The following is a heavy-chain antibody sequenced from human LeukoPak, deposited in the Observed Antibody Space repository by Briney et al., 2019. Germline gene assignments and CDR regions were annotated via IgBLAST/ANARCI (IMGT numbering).Heavy chain of an antibody. J-gene: IGHJ4*02. CDR2: IYHSGST. CDR3: ARASSSPPDY. V-gene: IGHV4-38-2*02. CDR1: GYSLSSGYY. Sequence: SETLSLTCTDSGYSLSSGYYWGWIRQPPGKGLEWIGSIYHSGSTYYNPSLKSRVTISVDTSKNQFSLKLSSVTAADTAVYYCARASSSPPDYWGQGTLVTVSS. D-gene: IGHD6-6*01.